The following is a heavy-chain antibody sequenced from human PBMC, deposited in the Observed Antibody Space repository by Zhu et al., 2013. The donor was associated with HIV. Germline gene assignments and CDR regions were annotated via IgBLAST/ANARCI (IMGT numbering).Heavy chain of an antibody. CDR1: GGTFSRYA. Sequence: QVQLVQSGAEVKKPGSSMKVSCMASGGTFSRYAINWVRQAPGQGLQWMGWINPNTGGTNYAQKFQGRVTMTRDTSISTAFMELSRLRSDDTAVYYCAERRKRWYGERYGLDV. J-gene: IGHJ6*01. V-gene: IGHV1-2*02. CDR3: AERRKRWYGERYGLDV. D-gene: IGHD2-15*01. CDR2: INPNTGGT.